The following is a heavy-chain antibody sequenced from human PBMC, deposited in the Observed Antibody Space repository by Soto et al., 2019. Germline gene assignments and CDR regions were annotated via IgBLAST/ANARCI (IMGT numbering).Heavy chain of an antibody. Sequence: QVLLVESGGGVVQPGRSLRLSCAASGFPFTTYGMHWVREGPGEGLEWVAVISYDGSNTYYADSVKGRFTISRDNSKNTLYLQMNSRRTEDTALYYCVGGQYYFDYRGQGTLVTVSS. J-gene: IGHJ4*02. CDR2: ISYDGSNT. V-gene: IGHV3-30*03. CDR1: GFPFTTYG. D-gene: IGHD3-10*01. CDR3: VGGQYYFDY.